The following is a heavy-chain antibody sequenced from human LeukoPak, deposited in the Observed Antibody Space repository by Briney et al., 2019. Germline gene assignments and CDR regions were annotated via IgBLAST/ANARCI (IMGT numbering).Heavy chain of an antibody. CDR3: ARVVLYYSYMDV. Sequence: GGSPRLSCAASGFTLSSHWMTWVRQAPGKGLELVANIKEDGSETYYVDSVKGRFTISRDNAKNSLYLQMSSLRAEDTAVYYCARVVLYYSYMDVWGKGTPVTVSS. J-gene: IGHJ6*03. D-gene: IGHD3-10*01. CDR1: GFTLSSHW. CDR2: IKEDGSET. V-gene: IGHV3-7*02.